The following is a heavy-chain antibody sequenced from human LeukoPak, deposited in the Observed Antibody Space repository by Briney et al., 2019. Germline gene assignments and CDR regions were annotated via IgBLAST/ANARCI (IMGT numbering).Heavy chain of an antibody. V-gene: IGHV3-30*02. CDR3: AKDFHSSHTAGTDFDY. D-gene: IGHD6-19*01. CDR1: GFTFSSYG. CDR2: IWYDGSNK. Sequence: GGSLRLSCAASGFTFSSYGMHWVRQAPGKGLEWVAVIWYDGSNKYYADSVKGRFTISRDNSKNTLYLQMNSLRAEDTAVYYCAKDFHSSHTAGTDFDYWGQGTLVTVSS. J-gene: IGHJ4*02.